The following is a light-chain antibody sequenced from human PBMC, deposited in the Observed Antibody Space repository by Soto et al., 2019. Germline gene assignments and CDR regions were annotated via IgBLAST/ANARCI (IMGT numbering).Light chain of an antibody. CDR2: EVS. CDR1: SSDVGYYNY. V-gene: IGLV2-8*01. Sequence: QSALTQPPSASGSPGQSVTISCTGTSSDVGYYNYVSWYQQHPGKAPRLMIYEVSKRPSGVPDRFSGSKSGNTASLTVSGLQAEDEADYYCNSYAGGNRHHVFGTGPKLTVL. CDR3: NSYAGGNRHHV. J-gene: IGLJ1*01.